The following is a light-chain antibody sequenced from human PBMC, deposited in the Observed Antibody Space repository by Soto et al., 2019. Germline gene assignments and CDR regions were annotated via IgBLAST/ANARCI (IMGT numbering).Light chain of an antibody. J-gene: IGKJ4*01. CDR1: QSVSSY. V-gene: IGKV3-11*01. Sequence: EIVLTQSPATLSLSPGESATLSCRASQSVSSYLAWYQQKPGQAPRLLIYDASNRATVIPARFSGSGSGTDFTLTISSLEPEDFAFYYCQQCSNWPSGFTFGGGTKVEIK. CDR2: DAS. CDR3: QQCSNWPSGFT.